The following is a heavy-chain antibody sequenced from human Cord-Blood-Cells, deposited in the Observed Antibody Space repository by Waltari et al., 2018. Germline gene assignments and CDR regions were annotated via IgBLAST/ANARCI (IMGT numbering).Heavy chain of an antibody. CDR1: GYSFTRYW. V-gene: IGHV5-51*01. CDR2: IYPGDSDT. D-gene: IGHD3-22*01. J-gene: IGHJ5*02. CDR3: ARVLSDSSGYYYWFDP. Sequence: EVQLVQSGAEVTKPGESLKISGTRSGYSFTRYWIAWVRQMPRKGLKWMGIIYPGDSDTRYSPSFQGQVTISADKSISTAYLQWSSLKASDTAMYYCARVLSDSSGYYYWFDPWGQGTLVTVSS.